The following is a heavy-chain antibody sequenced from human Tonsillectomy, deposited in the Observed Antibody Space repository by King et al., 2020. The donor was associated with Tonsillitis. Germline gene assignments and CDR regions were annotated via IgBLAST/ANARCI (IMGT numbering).Heavy chain of an antibody. CDR3: ARWKAGGSSGYLYYFDY. Sequence: VQLQQWGAGLLKPSETLSLTCAVYGGSFSGYYWSWIRQPPGKGLEWIGEINHSGSTNHNPSLKSRVTISVDTSKNQFSLKLSSVTAADTAVYYCARWKAGGSSGYLYYFDYWGQGTLVTVSS. V-gene: IGHV4-34*01. CDR2: INHSGST. J-gene: IGHJ4*02. D-gene: IGHD3-22*01. CDR1: GGSFSGYY.